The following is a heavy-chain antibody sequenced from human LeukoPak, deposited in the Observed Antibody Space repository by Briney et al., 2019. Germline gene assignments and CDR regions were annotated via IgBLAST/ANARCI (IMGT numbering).Heavy chain of an antibody. CDR3: AKPARGDYVGRRAFDI. Sequence: ASVKVSCKASGYTFTSYDINWVGQATGQGIEWMGWMNPNSGNTGYAQKFQGRVTMTRNTSITTAYMELSSLRSEDTAVYYCAKPARGDYVGRRAFDIWGQGTMVTVSS. CDR1: GYTFTSYD. CDR2: MNPNSGNT. V-gene: IGHV1-8*01. D-gene: IGHD4-17*01. J-gene: IGHJ3*02.